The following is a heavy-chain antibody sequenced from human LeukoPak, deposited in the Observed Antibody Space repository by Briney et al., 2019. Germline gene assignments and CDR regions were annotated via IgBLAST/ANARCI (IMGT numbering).Heavy chain of an antibody. J-gene: IGHJ4*02. Sequence: RXXXXXXXEWVSAISGSGGSTYYADSVKGRFTISRDNSKNTLYLQMNSLRAEDTAVYYCAKVPSSVVNDYWGQGTLVTVSS. CDR2: ISGSGGST. CDR3: AKVPSSVVNDY. V-gene: IGHV3-23*01. D-gene: IGHD2-15*01.